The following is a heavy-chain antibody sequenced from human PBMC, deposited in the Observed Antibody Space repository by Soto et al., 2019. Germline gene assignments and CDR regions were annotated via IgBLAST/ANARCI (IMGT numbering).Heavy chain of an antibody. Sequence: QVQLQESGPGLVKPSQTLSLTCTVSGGSISSGGYYWSWIRQHPGKGLEWIGYIYYSGSTYYNPSLKSRVTTSVDTSKNQFSLKLSSVTAADTAVYYCARESCISTSCYLDYWGQGTLVTVSS. V-gene: IGHV4-31*03. CDR1: GGSISSGGYY. D-gene: IGHD2-2*01. CDR3: ARESCISTSCYLDY. J-gene: IGHJ4*02. CDR2: IYYSGST.